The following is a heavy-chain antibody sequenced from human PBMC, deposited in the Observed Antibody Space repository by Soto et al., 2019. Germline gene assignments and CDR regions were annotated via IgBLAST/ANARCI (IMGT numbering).Heavy chain of an antibody. J-gene: IGHJ6*02. D-gene: IGHD3-3*01. CDR2: ISYDGSNK. V-gene: IGHV3-30-3*01. CDR1: GFTFSSYA. Sequence: QVQLVESGGGVVQPGRSLRLSCAASGFTFSSYAMHWVRQAPGKGLEWVAVISYDGSNKYYADSVKGRFTISRDNSKNTLYLQMDSLRAEDTAGYYCAREAPDYHFSPGMDVWGQGTTVTFSS. CDR3: AREAPDYHFSPGMDV.